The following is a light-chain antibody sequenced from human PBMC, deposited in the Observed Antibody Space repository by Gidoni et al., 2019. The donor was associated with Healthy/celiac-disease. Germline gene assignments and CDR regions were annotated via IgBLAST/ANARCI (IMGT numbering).Light chain of an antibody. J-gene: IGKJ2*01. V-gene: IGKV1-39*01. CDR3: QKSYSTPYT. Sequence: IQMTQSPSSLSASVGDRVTITCRASQSISSYLNWYQQKPGKAPKHLIYAASSLQSGVPSRFSGSGSGTDLTLTISSLQPEDFATYCCQKSYSTPYTFGEGTKLEIK. CDR2: AAS. CDR1: QSISSY.